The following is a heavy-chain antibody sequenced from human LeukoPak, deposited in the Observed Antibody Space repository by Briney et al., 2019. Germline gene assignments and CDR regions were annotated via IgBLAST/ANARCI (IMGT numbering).Heavy chain of an antibody. CDR3: SRASYYSNGFDI. CDR1: GFTFSSYA. Sequence: GGSLRLSCAASGFTFSSYAMSWVRQAPGKGLEWVGFIRSETNGGTTEQTTSVKGRLTILRDDSKSITYLQMNSLKTEDTAVYYCSRASYYSNGFDIWGQGTVVTVSS. V-gene: IGHV3-22*01. D-gene: IGHD3-22*01. J-gene: IGHJ3*02. CDR2: IRSETNGGTT.